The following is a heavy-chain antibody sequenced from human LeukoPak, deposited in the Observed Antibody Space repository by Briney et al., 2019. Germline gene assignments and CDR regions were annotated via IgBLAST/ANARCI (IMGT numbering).Heavy chain of an antibody. Sequence: SETLSLTCTVSRGSISSYYWSWIRQPPGKGLEWIGYIYYSGSTNYNPSLKSRVTISVDTSKNQFSLKLSSVTAADTAVYYCAAVLWFGEAEGYAFDIWGQGTMVTVSS. CDR2: IYYSGST. J-gene: IGHJ3*02. V-gene: IGHV4-59*01. CDR1: RGSISSYY. D-gene: IGHD3-10*01. CDR3: AAVLWFGEAEGYAFDI.